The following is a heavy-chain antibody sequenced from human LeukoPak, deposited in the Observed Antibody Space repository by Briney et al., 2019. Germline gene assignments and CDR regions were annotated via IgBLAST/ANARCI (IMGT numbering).Heavy chain of an antibody. J-gene: IGHJ4*02. CDR2: ISSSSSYI. Sequence: PGGSLRLSCAASGFTFSSYSMNWVRQAPGKGLEWVSSISSSSSYIYYADSVKGRFTISRDNAKNSLYLQMNSLRAEDTAVYYCAREQGEGSDFLDYWGQGTLVTVSS. CDR3: AREQGEGSDFLDY. V-gene: IGHV3-21*01. CDR1: GFTFSSYS. D-gene: IGHD3-16*01.